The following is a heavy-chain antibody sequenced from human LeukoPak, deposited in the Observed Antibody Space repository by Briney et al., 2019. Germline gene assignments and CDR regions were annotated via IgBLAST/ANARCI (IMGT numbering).Heavy chain of an antibody. CDR1: GYTFTGYY. CDR3: ARVSYSSSWYVDS. CDR2: MNAGNGNT. V-gene: IGHV1-3*01. D-gene: IGHD6-13*01. Sequence: ASVKVSCKASGYTFTGYYMHWVRQAPGQKLEWMGWMNAGNGNTKYSQKFQGRVTITRDTSASTAYMELSSLRSEDTAVYYCARVSYSSSWYVDSWGQGTLVTVSS. J-gene: IGHJ4*02.